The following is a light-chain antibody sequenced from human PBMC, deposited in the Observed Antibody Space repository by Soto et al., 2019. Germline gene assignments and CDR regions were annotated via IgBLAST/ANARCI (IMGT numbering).Light chain of an antibody. CDR3: SSYTRSSIDYV. CDR2: KVS. J-gene: IGLJ1*01. V-gene: IGLV2-14*01. CDR1: SSDVGGYNY. Sequence: QSALTQPASVSGSPGQSITISCTGTSSDVGGYNYVSWYQQHPGKAPKLMIYKVSNRHSGVSNRFSGSKSGNTASLTISGLQAEDESDYYCSSYTRSSIDYVFGTGTKVTVL.